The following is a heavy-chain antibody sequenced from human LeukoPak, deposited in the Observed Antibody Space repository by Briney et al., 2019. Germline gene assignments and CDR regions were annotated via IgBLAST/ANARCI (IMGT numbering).Heavy chain of an antibody. Sequence: SETLSLTCAVYGGSFSGYYWSWIRQPPGKGLEWIGEINHSGSTNYNPSLKSRVTISVDTSKNQFSLKLSSVTAADTAVYYCARDSQYCSGGSCYSDFWGQGTLVTASS. CDR1: GGSFSGYY. CDR3: ARDSQYCSGGSCYSDF. V-gene: IGHV4-34*01. J-gene: IGHJ4*02. CDR2: INHSGST. D-gene: IGHD2-15*01.